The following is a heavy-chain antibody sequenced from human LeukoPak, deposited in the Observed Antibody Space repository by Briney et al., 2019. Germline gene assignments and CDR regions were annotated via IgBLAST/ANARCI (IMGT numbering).Heavy chain of an antibody. J-gene: IGHJ1*01. CDR2: ISSSSSYI. D-gene: IGHD6-13*01. V-gene: IGHV3-21*01. CDR3: ARDLEGSSWYDAEYFQH. CDR1: GFTFSTYE. Sequence: PGGSLRLSCAASGFTFSTYEMNWVRQAPGKGLEWVSSISSSSSYIYYADSVKGRFTISRDNARNSLYLQMNSLRAGDTAVYYCARDLEGSSWYDAEYFQHWGQGTLVTVSS.